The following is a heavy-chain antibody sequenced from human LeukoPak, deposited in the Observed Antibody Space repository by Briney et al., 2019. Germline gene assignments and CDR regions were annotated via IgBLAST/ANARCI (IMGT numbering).Heavy chain of an antibody. V-gene: IGHV3-7*01. Sequence: QAGGSLRLSCAASGFTFSSYWMSWVRQAPGKGLEWVANIQQDGSEKYYVDSVKGRFTISRDNAKNSLYLQMSSLRADDTAVYYCARDRLLYYYDSGPTGHFQHWGQGTLVTVSS. CDR1: GFTFSSYW. CDR3: ARDRLLYYYDSGPTGHFQH. D-gene: IGHD3-22*01. CDR2: IQQDGSEK. J-gene: IGHJ1*01.